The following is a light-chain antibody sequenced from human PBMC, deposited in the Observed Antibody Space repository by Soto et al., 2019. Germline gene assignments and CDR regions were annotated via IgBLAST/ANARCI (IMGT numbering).Light chain of an antibody. V-gene: IGLV1-36*01. CDR1: SSNIGNNA. Sequence: QSVLTQPPSLSAAPRQRVTISCSGSSSNIGNNAVNWYQKFPGKAPKLLIHFDDRVASGVSDRFSGSKSVTSASLAISGLQSEDEAEYYCAAWDDSLTGPVFGGGTKLTVL. J-gene: IGLJ3*02. CDR3: AAWDDSLTGPV. CDR2: FDD.